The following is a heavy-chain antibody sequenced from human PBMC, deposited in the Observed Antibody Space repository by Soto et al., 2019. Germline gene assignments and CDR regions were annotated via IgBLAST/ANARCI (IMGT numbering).Heavy chain of an antibody. J-gene: IGHJ4*02. CDR2: ISGSGGST. Sequence: EVQLLEAGGGLVQPGGSLRLSCAASGFTFSSDAMSWVRQAPGKGLEWVSAISGSGGSTYYADSVKGRFTISIDNSKNTLYLQMNSLRAEDTVVYYCAKDRGTLTMIVEWGQGTLVTVSS. CDR1: GFTFSSDA. CDR3: AKDRGTLTMIVE. D-gene: IGHD3-22*01. V-gene: IGHV3-23*01.